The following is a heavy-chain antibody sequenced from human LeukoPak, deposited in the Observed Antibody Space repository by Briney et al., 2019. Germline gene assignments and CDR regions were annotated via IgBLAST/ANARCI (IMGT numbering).Heavy chain of an antibody. CDR2: LSSSGNYT. Sequence: GGSLRLSCVGSGLTFSSYDMNWVRQAPGKGLEWLSFLSSSGNYTDYADSVKGRFTISRDNAKNSLYLHMNSLRAEDTAVYYCARDPLIAAALLDYWGQGTLVTVSS. J-gene: IGHJ4*02. CDR1: GLTFSSYD. V-gene: IGHV3-21*04. D-gene: IGHD6-13*01. CDR3: ARDPLIAAALLDY.